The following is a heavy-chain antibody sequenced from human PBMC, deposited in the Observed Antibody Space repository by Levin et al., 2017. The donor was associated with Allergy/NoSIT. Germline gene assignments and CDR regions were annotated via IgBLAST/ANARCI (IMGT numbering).Heavy chain of an antibody. CDR3: ARDECAWFGECYGMDV. V-gene: IGHV4-31*03. CDR1: GDSVNGDTFY. D-gene: IGHD3-10*01. J-gene: IGHJ6*02. CDR2: IHRSGSA. Sequence: PSETLSLTCSVSGDSVNGDTFYWSWIRHFPGKGLEWIGFIHRSGSAYYNPSLKSRLTMSIDTSKPQFSLRLTSVTVADTAVYYCARDECAWFGECYGMDVWGQGTTVVVSS.